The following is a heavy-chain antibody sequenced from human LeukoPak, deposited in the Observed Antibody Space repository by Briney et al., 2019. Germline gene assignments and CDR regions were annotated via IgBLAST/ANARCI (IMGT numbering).Heavy chain of an antibody. CDR1: GFTVSSNY. CDR2: IYSGGST. V-gene: IGHV3-53*01. CDR3: ARDRRVDY. J-gene: IGHJ4*02. Sequence: GGSLRLSCAASGFTVSSNYMSWVRQAPGKGLEWASVIYSGGSTYYADSVKGRFTISRDNAKNSLYLQMNSLRAEDTAVYYCARDRRVDYWGQGTLVTVSS.